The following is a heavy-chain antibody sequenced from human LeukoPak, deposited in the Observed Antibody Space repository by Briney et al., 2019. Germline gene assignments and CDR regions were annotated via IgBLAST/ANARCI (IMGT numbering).Heavy chain of an antibody. CDR3: ARDSAGNDY. D-gene: IGHD6-13*01. J-gene: IGHJ4*02. CDR2: IFDSGYST. V-gene: IGHV3-23*01. CDR1: GFTFSSYA. Sequence: GGSLRLSCAASGFTFSSYAMSWVRQAPGKGLEWVSGIFDSGYSTYYTNSVKVRFTIARDNSNNTLYLQMNSLKAEDTAMYYCARDSAGNDYWGQGTLVTVSS.